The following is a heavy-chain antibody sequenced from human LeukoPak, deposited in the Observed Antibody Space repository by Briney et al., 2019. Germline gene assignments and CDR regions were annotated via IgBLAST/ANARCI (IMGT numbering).Heavy chain of an antibody. CDR2: ISYDGSNK. D-gene: IGHD2-15*01. CDR1: GFTFSSYG. Sequence: GGSLRLSCAASGFTFSSYGMHWVRQAPGRGLEWVAVISYDGSNKYYADSVKGRFTISRDNSKNTLYLQMNSLRAEDTAVYYCAKDKRGYCSGGSCYTNFQHWGQGTLVTVSS. V-gene: IGHV3-30*18. CDR3: AKDKRGYCSGGSCYTNFQH. J-gene: IGHJ1*01.